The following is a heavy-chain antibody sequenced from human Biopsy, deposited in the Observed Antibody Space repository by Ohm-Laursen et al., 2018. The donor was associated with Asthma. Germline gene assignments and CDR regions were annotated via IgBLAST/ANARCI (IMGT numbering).Heavy chain of an antibody. CDR3: ARSIYDFWSGYYGMGV. Sequence: SLRLSCAASGFTFSSYGMHWVRQAPGKGLEWVAVIWYDGSNKYYADSVKGRFTISRDNSKNTLYLQMNSLRAEDTAVYYCARSIYDFWSGYYGMGVWGQGTTVTVSS. J-gene: IGHJ6*02. V-gene: IGHV3-33*01. CDR2: IWYDGSNK. D-gene: IGHD3-3*01. CDR1: GFTFSSYG.